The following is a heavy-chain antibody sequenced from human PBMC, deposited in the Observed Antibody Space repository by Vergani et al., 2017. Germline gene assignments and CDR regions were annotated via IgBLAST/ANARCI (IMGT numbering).Heavy chain of an antibody. CDR3: ARVMVERGRSSSWYPAEYFQH. J-gene: IGHJ1*01. CDR2: INPNSGGT. D-gene: IGHD6-13*01. V-gene: IGHV1-2*02. CDR1: GYTFTGYY. Sequence: QVQLVQSGAEVKKPGASVKVSCKASGYTFTGYYMHWVRQAPGQGLEWMGWINPNSGGTNYAQKFQGRVTMTRDTSISTAYMELSRLRSDDTAVYYCARVMVERGRSSSWYPAEYFQHWGQGTLVTVSS.